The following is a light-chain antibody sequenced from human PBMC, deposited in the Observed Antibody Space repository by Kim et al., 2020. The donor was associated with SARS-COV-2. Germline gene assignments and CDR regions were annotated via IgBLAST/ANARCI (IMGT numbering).Light chain of an antibody. J-gene: IGLJ2*01. V-gene: IGLV1-44*01. CDR3: AAWFDSLVV. Sequence: ELTQPPSASGTPGQSVTISCSGTRSNSRDNTVSWYQQVPGTTPKLLIHTNDRRPSGVPDRFSGSKSGTSASLAISGLRSEDEADYYCAAWFDSLVVFGGGTQLTV. CDR2: TND. CDR1: RSNSRDNT.